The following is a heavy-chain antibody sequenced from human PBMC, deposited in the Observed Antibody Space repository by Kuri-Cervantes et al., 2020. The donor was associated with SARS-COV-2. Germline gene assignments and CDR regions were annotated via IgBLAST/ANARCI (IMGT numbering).Heavy chain of an antibody. V-gene: IGHV1-8*02. J-gene: IGHJ5*02. Sequence: ASVKVSCKASGYTFTSYDINWVRQATGQGLEWMGWMNPNTGVTGYAQKFQGRVTMTEDTSTDTAYMELSSLRSEDTAVYYCATAPAAIRMDWFDPWGQGALVTVSS. CDR2: MNPNTGVT. D-gene: IGHD2-2*01. CDR3: ATAPAAIRMDWFDP. CDR1: GYTFTSYD.